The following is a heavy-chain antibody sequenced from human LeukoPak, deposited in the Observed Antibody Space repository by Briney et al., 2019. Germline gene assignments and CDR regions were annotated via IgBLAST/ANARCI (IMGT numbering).Heavy chain of an antibody. CDR1: GGSISSGSYY. CDR2: IYTSGST. Sequence: SETLSLTCTVSGGSISSGSYYWSWIRQPAGKGLEWIGRIYTSGSTNYNPSLKSRVTISVDTSKNQISLKLSSVTAADTAVYYCARDTRWFDPWGQGTLVTVSS. CDR3: ARDTRWFDP. D-gene: IGHD2-15*01. J-gene: IGHJ5*02. V-gene: IGHV4-61*02.